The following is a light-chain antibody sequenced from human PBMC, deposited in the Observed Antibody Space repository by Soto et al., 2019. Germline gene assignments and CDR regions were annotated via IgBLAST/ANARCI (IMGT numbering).Light chain of an antibody. Sequence: QSALTQPPSESGSPGQLVTISCTGTSSDVGGYGYVSWYQQHPGKAPKLMIFEVTKRASRVPNRFSGSKSGNTASLTVSGLQAEDEADYYCSSYAGINTDVVFGGGTKLTVL. CDR3: SSYAGINTDVV. V-gene: IGLV2-8*01. CDR1: SSDVGGYGY. J-gene: IGLJ2*01. CDR2: EVT.